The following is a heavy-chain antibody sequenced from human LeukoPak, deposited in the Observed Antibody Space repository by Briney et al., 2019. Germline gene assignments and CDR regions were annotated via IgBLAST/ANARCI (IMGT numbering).Heavy chain of an antibody. J-gene: IGHJ3*02. V-gene: IGHV1-18*01. CDR1: GYTFTSYG. Sequence: ASVKVSCKASGYTFTSYGISWVRQAPGQGLEWMGWISAYNGNTNYAQKLQGRVTMTTDTSTSTAYMELRSLRSDDTAVYYCARRLGSGASGKGAFDIWGQETMVTVSS. CDR2: ISAYNGNT. D-gene: IGHD2-15*01. CDR3: ARRLGSGASGKGAFDI.